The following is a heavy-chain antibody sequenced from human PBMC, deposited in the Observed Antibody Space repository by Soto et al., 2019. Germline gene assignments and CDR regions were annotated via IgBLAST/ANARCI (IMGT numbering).Heavy chain of an antibody. Sequence: QVQLQESGPGLVKPSQTLSLTCTVSGGSISSGDDFWTWISQPPGKGLEWIGYIYYSGSTSYNPALKNRLTSSVDTSMNQFTLKLSSVTAADTAVYYCARDRAKWKDYYYYGMDVWGQGTTVTVSS. D-gene: IGHD1-20*01. CDR2: IYYSGST. V-gene: IGHV4-30-4*01. CDR1: GGSISSGDDF. J-gene: IGHJ6*02. CDR3: ARDRAKWKDYYYYGMDV.